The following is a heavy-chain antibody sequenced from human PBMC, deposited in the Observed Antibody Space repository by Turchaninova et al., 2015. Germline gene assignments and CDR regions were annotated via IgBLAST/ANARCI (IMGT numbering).Heavy chain of an antibody. J-gene: IGHJ4*02. CDR2: ISGIASTK. V-gene: IGHV3-48*04. D-gene: IGHD6-19*01. CDR3: TRVSAWYERH. Sequence: EVQLVESGGGLVQPGGSLRLSCAASGFTFSAYNMNWVRQAPGKGLGWVSFISGIASTKYYADSGNGRFTSSRDNAKNSLYLQMNGLRGEDTAVYFCTRVSAWYERHWGQGTLVTVSS. CDR1: GFTFSAYN.